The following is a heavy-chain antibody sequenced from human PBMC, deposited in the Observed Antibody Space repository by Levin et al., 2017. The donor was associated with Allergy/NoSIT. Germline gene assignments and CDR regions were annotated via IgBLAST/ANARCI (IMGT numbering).Heavy chain of an antibody. D-gene: IGHD6-19*01. CDR2: VTESGGTT. CDR3: VKGGWLDS. CDR1: GFSFSSYV. J-gene: IGHJ4*02. Sequence: GVSLRLSCAASGFSFSSYVMTWVRQAPGKGLEWVSAVTESGGTTYYADSVKGRFTVSRDNSENTMYLQMNTLRVDDTAVYYCVKGGWLDSWGQGSLVIVSS. V-gene: IGHV3-23*01.